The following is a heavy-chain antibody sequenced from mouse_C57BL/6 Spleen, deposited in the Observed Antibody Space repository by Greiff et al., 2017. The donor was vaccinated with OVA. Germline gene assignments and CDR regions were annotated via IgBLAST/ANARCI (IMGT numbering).Heavy chain of an antibody. D-gene: IGHD3-3*01. CDR2: IDPSDSET. CDR1: GYTFTSYW. V-gene: IGHV1-52*01. Sequence: QVQLQQPGAELVRPGSSVKLSCKASGYTFTSYWMHWVKQRPIQGLEWIGNIDPSDSETHYNQKFKDKATLTVDKSSITAYMQLSSLTSEDSAVYYCARKGQAYFDYWGQGTTLTVSS. CDR3: ARKGQAYFDY. J-gene: IGHJ2*01.